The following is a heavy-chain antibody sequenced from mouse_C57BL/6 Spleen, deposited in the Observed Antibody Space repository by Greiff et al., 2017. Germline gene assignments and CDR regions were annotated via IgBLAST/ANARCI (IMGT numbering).Heavy chain of an antibody. D-gene: IGHD1-1*01. CDR1: GYAFTNYL. J-gene: IGHJ2*01. Sequence: VQLQQSGAELVRPGTSVKVSCKASGYAFTNYLIEWVKQRPGQGLEWIGVINPGSGGTNYNEKFKGKATLTADKSSSTAYMQLSSLTSEDSAVYFCARYCGSSFLDYWGQGTTLTVSS. V-gene: IGHV1-54*01. CDR3: ARYCGSSFLDY. CDR2: INPGSGGT.